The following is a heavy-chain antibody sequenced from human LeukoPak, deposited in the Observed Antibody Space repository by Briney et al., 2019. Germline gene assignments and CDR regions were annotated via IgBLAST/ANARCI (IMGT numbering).Heavy chain of an antibody. CDR2: LSSSGSTI. CDR3: ARAHYDSSGYYLFDY. CDR1: GFSFSSYS. J-gene: IGHJ4*02. V-gene: IGHV3-48*02. Sequence: GGSLRLSCAASGFSFSSYSMNWVRQALGKGLEWVSYLSSSGSTIYYADSVKGRFTISRDNAKNSLYLQMNSLRDEDTAVYYCARAHYDSSGYYLFDYWGQGTLVTVSS. D-gene: IGHD3-22*01.